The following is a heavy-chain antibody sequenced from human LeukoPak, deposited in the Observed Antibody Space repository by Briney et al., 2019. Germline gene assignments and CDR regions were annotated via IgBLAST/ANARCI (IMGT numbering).Heavy chain of an antibody. CDR2: TYHSGST. Sequence: SETLSLTCTVSGGSISSSIWWGWVRQPPGKGLEWIGETYHSGSTNYNPSLQSRVSISVDRSKNQFSLNLTSVTAADTAVYYCARLDYGSGSTLDYWGRGTLVTVS. V-gene: IGHV4-4*02. D-gene: IGHD3-16*01. CDR3: ARLDYGSGSTLDY. CDR1: GGSISSSIW. J-gene: IGHJ4*02.